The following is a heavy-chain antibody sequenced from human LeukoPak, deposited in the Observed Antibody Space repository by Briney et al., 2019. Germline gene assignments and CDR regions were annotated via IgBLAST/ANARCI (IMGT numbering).Heavy chain of an antibody. CDR1: GGSISSSNW. V-gene: IGHV4-4*02. J-gene: IGHJ3*02. Sequence: SETLSLTCAVSGGSISSSNWWSWVRQPPGKGLEWIGEIYHSGSTNYNPSLKSRVTIPVDKSKNQFSLKLRSVTAADTAVYYCARLQRITMNAFDIWGQGTMATVSS. CDR3: ARLQRITMNAFDI. CDR2: IYHSGST. D-gene: IGHD3-22*01.